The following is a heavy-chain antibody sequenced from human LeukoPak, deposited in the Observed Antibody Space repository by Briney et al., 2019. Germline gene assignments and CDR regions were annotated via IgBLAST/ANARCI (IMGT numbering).Heavy chain of an antibody. Sequence: GGSLRLSCAASGFTFSSYAMSWVRQAPGKGLEWVSGISWNSGSIGYADSVKGRFTISRDNAKNSLYLQMNSLRAEDTALYYCAKDIGWELNAAFDIWGQGTMVTVSS. D-gene: IGHD1-26*01. CDR3: AKDIGWELNAAFDI. J-gene: IGHJ3*02. CDR2: ISWNSGSI. CDR1: GFTFSSYA. V-gene: IGHV3-9*01.